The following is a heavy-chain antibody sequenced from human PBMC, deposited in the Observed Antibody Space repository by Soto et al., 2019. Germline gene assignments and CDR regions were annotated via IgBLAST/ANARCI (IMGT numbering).Heavy chain of an antibody. CDR2: IYYSGST. D-gene: IGHD3-22*01. CDR3: ARTYYDSSGYYSYYYYGMDV. Sequence: QLQLQESGPGLVKPSETLSLTCTVSGGSISSSSYYWGWIRQPPGKGLEWIGSIYYSGSTYYNPSLKGRVTISVDTSKNQFSLKLSSVTAADTAVYYCARTYYDSSGYYSYYYYGMDVWGQGTTVTVSS. J-gene: IGHJ6*02. V-gene: IGHV4-39*01. CDR1: GGSISSSSYY.